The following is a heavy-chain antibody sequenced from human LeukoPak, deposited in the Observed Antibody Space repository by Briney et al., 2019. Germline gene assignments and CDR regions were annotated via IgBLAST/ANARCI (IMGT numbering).Heavy chain of an antibody. V-gene: IGHV3-23*01. CDR1: GFTFSSYE. CDR2: ISGSGGST. CDR3: AKDLGYDILTGPGL. Sequence: PGGSLRLSCAASGFTFSSYEMNWVRQAPGKGLEWVSAISGSGGSTYYADSVKGRFTISRDNSKNTLYLQMNSLRAEDTAVYYCAKDLGYDILTGPGLWGQGTLVTVSS. J-gene: IGHJ4*02. D-gene: IGHD3-9*01.